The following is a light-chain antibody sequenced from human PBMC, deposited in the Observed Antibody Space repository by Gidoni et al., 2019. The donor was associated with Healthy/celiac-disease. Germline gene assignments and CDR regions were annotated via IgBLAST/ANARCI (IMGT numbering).Light chain of an antibody. CDR3: QSYDSSNVWV. CDR1: SGSIASNY. J-gene: IGLJ3*02. CDR2: EDN. V-gene: IGLV6-57*02. Sequence: NFMLPQPHSVSESPAKSVTISCTGRSGSIASNYVQWYQQRPGSAPTTVIYEDNQRPSGVPDRFSGSIDSSSNSASLTISGLKTEDEADYYCQSYDSSNVWVFGGGTKLTVL.